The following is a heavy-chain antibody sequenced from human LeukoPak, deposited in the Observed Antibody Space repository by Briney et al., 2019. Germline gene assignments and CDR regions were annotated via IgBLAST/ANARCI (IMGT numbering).Heavy chain of an antibody. CDR1: GGSFSGYY. D-gene: IGHD5-24*01. CDR3: ARGRRDGYNGPWYCDL. V-gene: IGHV4-34*01. CDR2: INHSGST. J-gene: IGHJ2*01. Sequence: SETLSLTCAVYGGSFSGYYWSWIRQPPGKGLEWIGEINHSGSTNYNPSLKSRVTISVDTSKNQFSLKLSSVTAADTAVYYCARGRRDGYNGPWYCDLWGRGTLVTVSS.